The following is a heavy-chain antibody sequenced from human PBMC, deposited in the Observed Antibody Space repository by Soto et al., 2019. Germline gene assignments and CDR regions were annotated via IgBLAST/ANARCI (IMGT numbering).Heavy chain of an antibody. CDR2: ISSSSGNI. Sequence: GGSLRLSCAASGFTFSDYSMNWVRQAPGKGLEWVSYISSSSGNIYYADSVKGRFTISRDNAKNSLYLQMNSLRAEDTAVYYCTTFREYSGYAADYWGQGTLVTVSS. CDR3: TTFREYSGYAADY. V-gene: IGHV3-48*04. D-gene: IGHD5-12*01. CDR1: GFTFSDYS. J-gene: IGHJ4*02.